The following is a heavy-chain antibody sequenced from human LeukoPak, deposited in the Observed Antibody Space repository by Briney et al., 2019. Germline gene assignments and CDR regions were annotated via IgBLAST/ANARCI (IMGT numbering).Heavy chain of an antibody. J-gene: IGHJ6*03. D-gene: IGHD1-14*01. CDR2: IYYSGST. V-gene: IGHV4-59*01. Sequence: SETLSLTCTVSGGSISSYYWSWIRQPPGKGLEWIGYIYYSGSTNYNLSLKSRVTISVDTSKNQFSLKLSSVTAADTAVYYCARASITYYYYYYMGVWGKGTTVTVSS. CDR1: GGSISSYY. CDR3: ARASITYYYYYYMGV.